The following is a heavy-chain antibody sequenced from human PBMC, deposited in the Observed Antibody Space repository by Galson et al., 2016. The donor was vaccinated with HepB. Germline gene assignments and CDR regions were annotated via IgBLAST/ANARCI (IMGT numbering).Heavy chain of an antibody. D-gene: IGHD4-11*01. Sequence: SETLSLTCTVFGESFNSYSWTWIRQPPGKGLEWIGEVHHSGSTNYNPSLKSRVTISVDTSKKQFSLKLNSVTATDTAVYFCERNNSDYEGALDVWGQGTTVTVSS. CDR3: ERNNSDYEGALDV. CDR1: GESFNSYS. V-gene: IGHV4-34*01. J-gene: IGHJ6*02. CDR2: VHHSGST.